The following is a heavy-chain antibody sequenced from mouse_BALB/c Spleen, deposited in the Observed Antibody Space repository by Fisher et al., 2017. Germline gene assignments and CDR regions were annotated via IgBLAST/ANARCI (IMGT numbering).Heavy chain of an antibody. D-gene: IGHD2-10*02. V-gene: IGHV1-69*02. J-gene: IGHJ1*01. Sequence: KFKGKATLTVDKSSSTAYMQLSSLTSEDSAVYYCTRGGYGHWYFDVWGAGTTVTVSS. CDR3: TRGGYGHWYFDV.